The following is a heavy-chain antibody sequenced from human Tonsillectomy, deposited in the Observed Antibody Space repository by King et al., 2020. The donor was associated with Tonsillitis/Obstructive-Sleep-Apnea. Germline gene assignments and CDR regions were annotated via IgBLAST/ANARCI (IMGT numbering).Heavy chain of an antibody. V-gene: IGHV3-15*01. Sequence: VQLVESGGGLVKPGGSLRLSCAASGFTFSNAWMSWVRQAPGKGLEWVGRIKSKTDGGTTDYAATVKVSFTISRDDSKNKLYLQMNSLKTEDTAVYSCTTDGDIAARDPYYYFSNMDVWGKGTTVTVSS. J-gene: IGHJ6*03. CDR1: GFTFSNAW. CDR2: IKSKTDGGTT. CDR3: TTDGDIAARDPYYYFSNMDV. D-gene: IGHD6-6*01.